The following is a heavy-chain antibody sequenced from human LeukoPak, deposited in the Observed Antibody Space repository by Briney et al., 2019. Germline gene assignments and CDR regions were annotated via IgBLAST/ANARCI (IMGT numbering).Heavy chain of an antibody. CDR1: GYTLTELS. D-gene: IGHD4-11*01. Sequence: ASLKVSCKVSGYTLTELSMHWVRHAPGEGHECMCGFDLEVGKTIYAQKFQRRVTLTEDTSTDTAYMEMRSVRAAGTAVYYSGTVLRVLLTRSDLDPWGQGPLVTVSS. J-gene: IGHJ5*02. CDR3: GTVLRVLLTRSDLDP. CDR2: FDLEVGKT. V-gene: IGHV1-24*01.